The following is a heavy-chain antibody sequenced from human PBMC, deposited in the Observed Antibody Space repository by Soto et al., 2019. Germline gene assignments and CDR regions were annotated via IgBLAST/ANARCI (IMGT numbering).Heavy chain of an antibody. V-gene: IGHV5-51*01. J-gene: IGHJ5*02. Sequence: PGESLKISCKGSGYSFTSYWIGWVRQMPGKGLEWMGTIYPGDSDTRYSPSFQGQVTISADKSISTAYLQWSSLKASDTAMYYCARYRRSDYTIRYNWFDPWGQGTLVTVSS. D-gene: IGHD4-4*01. CDR3: ARYRRSDYTIRYNWFDP. CDR1: GYSFTSYW. CDR2: IYPGDSDT.